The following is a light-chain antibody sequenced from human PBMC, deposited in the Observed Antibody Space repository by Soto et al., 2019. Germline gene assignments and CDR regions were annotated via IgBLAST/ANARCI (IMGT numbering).Light chain of an antibody. J-gene: IGKJ1*01. CDR2: GAS. Sequence: EIVLTQSPGTLSLSPGERATLSCRASQSVSSSYLAWYQQKPGQAPRLLIYGASSRATGIPDRFSGSGSGTDFTLTISRLEPEDFATYYCQQCNDQRTFGQGTKVDIK. CDR1: QSVSSSY. CDR3: QQCNDQRT. V-gene: IGKV3-20*01.